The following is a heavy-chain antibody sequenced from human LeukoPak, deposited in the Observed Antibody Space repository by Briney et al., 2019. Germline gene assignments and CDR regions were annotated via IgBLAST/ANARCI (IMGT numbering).Heavy chain of an antibody. J-gene: IGHJ5*02. CDR2: IYYSGST. Sequence: SETLSLTCTVSGGSISSYYWSWIRQPPGKGLEWIGYIYYSGSTNYNPSLKSRVTISVDTSKNQFSLKLSSVTAADTAVYYCARDTFGGVPYYWFDPWGQGTLVTVSS. CDR1: GGSISSYY. V-gene: IGHV4-59*12. CDR3: ARDTFGGVPYYWFDP. D-gene: IGHD3-16*01.